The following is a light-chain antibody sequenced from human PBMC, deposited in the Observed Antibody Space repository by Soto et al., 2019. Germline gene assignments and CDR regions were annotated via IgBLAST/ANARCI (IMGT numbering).Light chain of an antibody. CDR1: SSDVGSYNR. CDR2: EVT. CDR3: SSYTSSTTYV. J-gene: IGLJ1*01. Sequence: QSVLTQPPSVSGSPGQSVTLSCTGTSSDVGSYNRVSWYQQPPGTAPKLMIYEVTNRPSGVPDRFSGSKSGNTAPLTISGLQAEDEADYYCSSYTSSTTYVFGTGTKVTVL. V-gene: IGLV2-18*02.